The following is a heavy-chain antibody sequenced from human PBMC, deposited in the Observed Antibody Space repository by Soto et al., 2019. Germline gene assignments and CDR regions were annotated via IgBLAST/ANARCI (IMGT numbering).Heavy chain of an antibody. CDR1: GYSFSNTC. J-gene: IGHJ6*02. CDR3: ATTAGVDYYYYGMDV. CDR2: IYPGNSET. V-gene: IGHV5-51*01. Sequence: GESLKSSCKGSGYSFSNTCINWVRQMPGKGLEWMAIIYPGNSETNYSPSFQGHVTISADKSISTAYLQWSSLKASDTAMYYCATTAGVDYYYYGMDVWGQGTTVTVSS. D-gene: IGHD3-10*01.